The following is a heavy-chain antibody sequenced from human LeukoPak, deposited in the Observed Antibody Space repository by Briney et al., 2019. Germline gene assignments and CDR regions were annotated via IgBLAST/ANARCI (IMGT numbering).Heavy chain of an antibody. V-gene: IGHV4-38-2*01. CDR2: LYHPDTT. J-gene: IGHJ4*02. CDR1: GYPISNAYY. Sequence: PSETLSLTCAVSGYPISNAYYWVWIRQPPGKGLEWIGSLYHPDTTYYNPSLKSRVTMSADTSKNQFSLKLSSVTAADTALYYCARGLDDTTILTLFDYWGQGTLVTVSS. CDR3: ARGLDDTTILTLFDY. D-gene: IGHD5-18*01.